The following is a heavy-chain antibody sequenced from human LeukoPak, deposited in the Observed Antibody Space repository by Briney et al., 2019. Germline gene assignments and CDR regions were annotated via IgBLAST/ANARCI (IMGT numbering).Heavy chain of an antibody. CDR3: ARGFSSGWNNWFDP. Sequence: ETLSLTCAVYGGSFSGYYWSWVRQAPGKGLEWVSVIYSGGSTYYADSVKGRFTISRDNSKNTLYLQMNSLRAEDTAVYYCARGFSSGWNNWFDPWGQGTLVTVSS. J-gene: IGHJ5*02. V-gene: IGHV3-53*01. CDR1: GGSFSGYY. CDR2: IYSGGST. D-gene: IGHD6-19*01.